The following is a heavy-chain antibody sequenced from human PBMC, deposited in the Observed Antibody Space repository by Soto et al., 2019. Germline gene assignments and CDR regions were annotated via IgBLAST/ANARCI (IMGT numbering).Heavy chain of an antibody. CDR3: AGDTSSSHGVLDH. Sequence: ASVKVSCTTSGYSFSNYYLHWERQDHGQGREWVGMINPSARSTSYAQKLRGRLTMDRDTSTTTVYIELSRLTFQDTAVYFSAGDTSSSHGVLDHWCQGTLVTVSS. V-gene: IGHV1-46*03. J-gene: IGHJ4*01. CDR1: GYSFSNYY. D-gene: IGHD3-10*01. CDR2: INPSARST.